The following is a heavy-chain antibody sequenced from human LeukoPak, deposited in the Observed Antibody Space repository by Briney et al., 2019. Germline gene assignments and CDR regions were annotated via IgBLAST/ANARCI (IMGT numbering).Heavy chain of an antibody. CDR3: ARGQQLGGGYYFDY. CDR2: INPNSGGT. J-gene: IGHJ4*02. Sequence: ASVKVSCKASGYTFTGYYMHWVRQAPGQGLEWMGWINPNSGGTNYAQKFQGRVTMTRDTSISTAYMELSRLRSDDTAVYYCARGQQLGGGYYFDYWGQGTLVTVSS. CDR1: GYTFTGYY. D-gene: IGHD1-1*01. V-gene: IGHV1-2*02.